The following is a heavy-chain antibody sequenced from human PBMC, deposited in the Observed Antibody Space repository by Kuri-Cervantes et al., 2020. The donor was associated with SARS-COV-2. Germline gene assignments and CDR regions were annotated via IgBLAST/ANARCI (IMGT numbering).Heavy chain of an antibody. CDR1: GFTFSSYA. J-gene: IGHJ6*03. V-gene: IGHV3-48*01. CDR2: ISSSSSTI. Sequence: GGSLRLSCAASGFTFSSYAMNWVRQAPGKGLEWVSYISSSSSTIYYADSVKGRFTISRDNAKNSLYLQMNSLRAEDTAVYYCVREVRTVGYYYYMDVWGKGTTVTVSS. CDR3: VREVRTVGYYYYMDV. D-gene: IGHD4-23*01.